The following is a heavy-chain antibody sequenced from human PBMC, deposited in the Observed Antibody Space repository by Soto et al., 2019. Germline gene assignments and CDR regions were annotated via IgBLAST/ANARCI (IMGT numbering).Heavy chain of an antibody. CDR2: IYYTGNT. Sequence: QVQLQESGPGLVKPSETLSLTCTVSCASISSNIYYWGWIRQPPGKGLEWIGSIYYTGNTFYNPSLKSQVTLSVDTSENQFSLRLFSVTAADTAVYYCARHSHEDHGDPNWFDPWGQGTLVTVSS. V-gene: IGHV4-39*01. CDR3: ARHSHEDHGDPNWFDP. J-gene: IGHJ5*02. CDR1: CASISSNIYY. D-gene: IGHD4-17*01.